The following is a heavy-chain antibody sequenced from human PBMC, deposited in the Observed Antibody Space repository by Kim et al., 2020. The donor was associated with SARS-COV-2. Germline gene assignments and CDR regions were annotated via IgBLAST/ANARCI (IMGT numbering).Heavy chain of an antibody. J-gene: IGHJ3*02. V-gene: IGHV3-11*05. CDR1: GFTFSDYY. CDR3: ARAKDPTTMAFDI. Sequence: GGSLRLSCAASGFTFSDYYMSWVRQAPGKGLEWVSYISSSSSYTNYADSVKGRFTISRDNAKNSLYLQMNSLRAEDTAVYYCARAKDPTTMAFDIWGQGTMVTVSS. CDR2: ISSSSSYT. D-gene: IGHD5-12*01.